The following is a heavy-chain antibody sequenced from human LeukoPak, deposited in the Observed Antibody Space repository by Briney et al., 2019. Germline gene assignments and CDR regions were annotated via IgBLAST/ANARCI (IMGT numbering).Heavy chain of an antibody. Sequence: GGSLRSPFALSGFALPSAGTPGVGQAPGKGLEWVSDISSSGRTIYYAGSVKGRFPLSRDNPKNSLYLQMNSLRAEDTAVYNSGRTLCLNWGPGTLGTVSS. CDR2: ISSSGRTI. CDR1: GFALPSAG. V-gene: IGHV3-48*03. J-gene: IGHJ1*01. CDR3: GRTLCLN.